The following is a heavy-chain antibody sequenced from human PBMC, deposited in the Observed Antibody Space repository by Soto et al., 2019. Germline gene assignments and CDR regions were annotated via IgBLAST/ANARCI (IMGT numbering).Heavy chain of an antibody. J-gene: IGHJ4*02. CDR1: GFSFSKAW. CDR2: IKSKTDGGTT. CDR3: TTDPQTVTAPSLDY. V-gene: IGHV3-15*01. D-gene: IGHD2-15*01. Sequence: EVQLVESGGGLVKPGGSLRLSCAASGFSFSKAWMSWVRQAPGKGLEWVGRIKSKTDGGTTDYAAPVKGRLTISRDDSKNTQYLQMNSLKTEDTAVYYCTTDPQTVTAPSLDYWGQGTLVTVSS.